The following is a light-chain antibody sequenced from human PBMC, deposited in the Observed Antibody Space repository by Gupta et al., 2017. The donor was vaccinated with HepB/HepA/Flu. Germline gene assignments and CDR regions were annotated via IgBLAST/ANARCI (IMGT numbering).Light chain of an antibody. V-gene: IGLV1-40*01. Sequence: QSVLTQPPSVSGAPGQKVTISCTGSNSNIGAGYDVHWYQPLPGTAPKLLIFGYSHRPSGVPDRFSGSKSDTSASLAITGLQAEDEADYYCQSYDSSLSAYVFGLGTKVTGL. J-gene: IGLJ1*01. CDR3: QSYDSSLSAYV. CDR2: GYS. CDR1: NSNIGAGYD.